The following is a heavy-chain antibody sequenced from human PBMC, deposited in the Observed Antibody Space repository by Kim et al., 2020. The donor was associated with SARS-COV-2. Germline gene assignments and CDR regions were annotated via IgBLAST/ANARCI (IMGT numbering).Heavy chain of an antibody. D-gene: IGHD6-13*01. CDR3: ARDMWAAAGYYYYYGMDV. CDR1: GFTFSSYA. V-gene: IGHV3-30*04. CDR2: ISYDGSNK. J-gene: IGHJ6*02. Sequence: GGSLRLSCAASGFTFSSYAMHWVRQAPGKGLEWVAVISYDGSNKYYADSVKGRFTISRDNSKNTLYLQMNSLRAEDTAVYYCARDMWAAAGYYYYYGMDVWGHGATGTVSS.